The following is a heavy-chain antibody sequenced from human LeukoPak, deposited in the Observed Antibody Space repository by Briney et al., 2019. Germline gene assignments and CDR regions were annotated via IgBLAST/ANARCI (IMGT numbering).Heavy chain of an antibody. D-gene: IGHD3-10*01. V-gene: IGHV3-7*01. Sequence: PGGSLRLSCAASGFSFSSYAMSWVRQAPGKGLEWVANIKEDGSEKNFVDSVKGRFTITRDNAKNSLYLQMNSLRVEDTAVYYCARDHRGVFDYWGQGNLVTVSS. CDR3: ARDHRGVFDY. J-gene: IGHJ4*02. CDR2: IKEDGSEK. CDR1: GFSFSSYA.